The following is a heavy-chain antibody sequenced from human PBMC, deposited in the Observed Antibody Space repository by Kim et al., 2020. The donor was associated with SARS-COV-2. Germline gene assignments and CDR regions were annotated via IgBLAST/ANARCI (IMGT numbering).Heavy chain of an antibody. CDR3: ARGPTNRKVVSLVRLLYYYFDY. Sequence: ASVKVSCKASGYTFTSYYMHWVRQAPGQGLEWMGIINPSGGSTSYAQKFQGRVTMTRDTSTSTVYMELSSLRSEDTAVYYCARGPTNRKVVSLVRLLYYYFDYWGQGTLVTVSS. D-gene: IGHD3-22*01. CDR1: GYTFTSYY. V-gene: IGHV1-46*01. CDR2: INPSGGST. J-gene: IGHJ4*02.